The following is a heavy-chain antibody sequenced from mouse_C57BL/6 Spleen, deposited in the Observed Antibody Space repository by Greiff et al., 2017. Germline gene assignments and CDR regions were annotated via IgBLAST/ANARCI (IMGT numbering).Heavy chain of an antibody. D-gene: IGHD1-1*01. CDR1: GYTFTSYW. Sequence: QVQLQQPGAELVKPGASVTLSCKASGYTFTSYWMQWVKQRPGQGLEWIGEIDPSDSYTNYNQKFKGNATLTVDTSSSTAYMQLCSLTSEDSAVYYCARPSSLYVSSPFAYWGQGTLVTVSA. CDR2: IDPSDSYT. CDR3: ARPSSLYVSSPFAY. V-gene: IGHV1-50*01. J-gene: IGHJ3*01.